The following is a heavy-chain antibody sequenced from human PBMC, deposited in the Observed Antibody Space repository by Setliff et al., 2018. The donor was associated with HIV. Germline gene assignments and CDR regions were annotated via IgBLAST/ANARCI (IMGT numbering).Heavy chain of an antibody. CDR2: ISSGGFAI. Sequence: PGGSLRLSCVASGFRFRGHAMNWVRQAPGKGLEWLSYISSGGFAIYYADSVKGRFTISRDDARNTLYLEMHSLRAEDTAVYFCARSPYGDYGLDYWGQGTLVTVSS. J-gene: IGHJ4*02. D-gene: IGHD4-17*01. CDR3: ARSPYGDYGLDY. V-gene: IGHV3-48*04. CDR1: GFRFRGHA.